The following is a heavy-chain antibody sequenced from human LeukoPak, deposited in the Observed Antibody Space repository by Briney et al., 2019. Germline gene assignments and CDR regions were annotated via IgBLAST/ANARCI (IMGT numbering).Heavy chain of an antibody. J-gene: IGHJ4*02. D-gene: IGHD4-23*01. Sequence: GGSLRLSCAASGFTVSSNYMSWVRQAPGKGLEWVSAISGSGGSTYYADSVKGRFTISRDNSKNTLYLQMNSLRAEDTAVYYCAKWTYGGNFDYWGQGTLVTVSS. CDR2: ISGSGGST. V-gene: IGHV3-23*01. CDR1: GFTVSSNY. CDR3: AKWTYGGNFDY.